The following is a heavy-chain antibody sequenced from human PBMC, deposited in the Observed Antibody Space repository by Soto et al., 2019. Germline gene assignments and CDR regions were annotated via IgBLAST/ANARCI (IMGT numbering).Heavy chain of an antibody. CDR3: ARHLPYCGGDCYSLDY. D-gene: IGHD2-21*02. J-gene: IGHJ4*02. V-gene: IGHV4-59*08. CDR2: LYYIGTT. CDR1: GDSINDYY. Sequence: SETLSLTCTVSGDSINDYYWTWIRQPPGKGLEWIGYLYYIGTTNYNPSLKSRVTILLDTSKKQFSLNLSSVTAADTAVYYCARHLPYCGGDCYSLDYWGQGTLVTVS.